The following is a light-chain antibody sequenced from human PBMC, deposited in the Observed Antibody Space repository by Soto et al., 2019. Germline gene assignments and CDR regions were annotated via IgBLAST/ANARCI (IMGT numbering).Light chain of an antibody. CDR1: SSDVGGYNY. CDR2: DVS. CDR3: SSYTSSSTVV. V-gene: IGLV2-14*01. J-gene: IGLJ2*01. Sequence: QSALTQPASVSGSPGQSITISCTGTSSDVGGYNYVSWYQQHPGKAPKLMIYDVSNRPSGVSNRFSGSKSGNTASLTISGLQXXXXXXYYCSSYTSSSTVVFGGGTKLTVL.